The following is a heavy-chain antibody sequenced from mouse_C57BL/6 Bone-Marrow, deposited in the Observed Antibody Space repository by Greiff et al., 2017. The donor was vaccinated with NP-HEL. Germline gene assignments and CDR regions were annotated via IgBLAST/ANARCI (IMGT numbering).Heavy chain of an antibody. J-gene: IGHJ2*01. Sequence: QVQLQQSGAELARPGASVKLSCKASGYTFTSYGISWVKQRTGQGLEWIGRIYPGDGDTNYNGKFKGKATLTADKSSSTAYMQLSSLTSEDSAVYFCARSWLLRNFDYWGQGTTLTVSS. D-gene: IGHD2-3*01. CDR1: GYTFTSYG. V-gene: IGHV1-81*01. CDR2: IYPGDGDT. CDR3: ARSWLLRNFDY.